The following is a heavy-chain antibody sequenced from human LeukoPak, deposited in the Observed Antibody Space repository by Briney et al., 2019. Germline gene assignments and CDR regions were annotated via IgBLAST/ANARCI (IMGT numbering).Heavy chain of an antibody. V-gene: IGHV3-30-3*02. D-gene: IGHD2-15*01. CDR2: ISYDGSNK. CDR3: AKRGSGRGLDY. Sequence: GGSLRLSCAASGFTFMNYAMHWVRQAPGKGLEWVGIISYDGSNKYYADFVKGRFTISRDNSKNTLYLQMNSLRAEDTAVYYCAKRGSGRGLDYWGQGTLVTVSS. CDR1: GFTFMNYA. J-gene: IGHJ4*02.